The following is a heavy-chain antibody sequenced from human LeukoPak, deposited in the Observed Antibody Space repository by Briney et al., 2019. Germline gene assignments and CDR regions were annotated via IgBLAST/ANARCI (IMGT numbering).Heavy chain of an antibody. CDR1: GYTFTSYA. D-gene: IGHD6-19*01. Sequence: ASVKVSCKASGYTFTSYAMHWVRQAPGQRLEWMGWINAGNGNTKYSQKFQGRVTITRDTSASTAYMELSSLRSEDTAVYYCATTTGIAVAGTAYDYWGQGTLVTVSS. V-gene: IGHV1-3*01. CDR3: ATTTGIAVAGTAYDY. J-gene: IGHJ4*02. CDR2: INAGNGNT.